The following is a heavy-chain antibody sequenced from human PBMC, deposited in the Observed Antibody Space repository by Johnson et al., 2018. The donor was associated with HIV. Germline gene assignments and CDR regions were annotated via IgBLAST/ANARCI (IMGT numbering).Heavy chain of an antibody. Sequence: MQLVESGGGVVQPGRSLRLSCAASGFTFSSYAMHWVRQAPGKGLEWVAVIYSGGSTYYAYSVKGRFTISRDNSKNTLYLQMNSLRAGDTAVYYCARGGANYYDSSGYYGAFDIWGQGTMVTVSS. D-gene: IGHD3-22*01. J-gene: IGHJ3*02. CDR2: IYSGGST. CDR1: GFTFSSYA. V-gene: IGHV3-66*01. CDR3: ARGGANYYDSSGYYGAFDI.